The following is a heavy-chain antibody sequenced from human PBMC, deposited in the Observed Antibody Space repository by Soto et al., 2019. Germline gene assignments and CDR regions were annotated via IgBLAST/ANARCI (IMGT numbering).Heavy chain of an antibody. CDR1: EGTFNSYA. V-gene: IGHV1-69*01. Sequence: QAQGVQSGAEVRKPGSSVKLSCTASEGTFNSYAIAWVRQAPGQGLEWMGGIIPYYNTLNYGQEFQDRVTITADDSTNTVYMELSSLRSNDTAVYLWASGSSNSYPYFFDSRAQGTVVNVSS. J-gene: IGHJ4*02. CDR3: ASGSSNSYPYFFDS. D-gene: IGHD6-13*01. CDR2: IIPYYNTL.